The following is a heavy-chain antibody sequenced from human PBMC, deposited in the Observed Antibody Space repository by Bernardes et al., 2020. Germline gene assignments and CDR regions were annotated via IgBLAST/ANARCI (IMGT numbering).Heavy chain of an antibody. V-gene: IGHV3-21*05. CDR3: ARAKGTIVPAAIY. CDR1: GFTFSRYS. Sequence: GGSLRLSCAASGFTFSRYSMNWVRQAPGKGLKWVSYISSSSSTSYADSVKGRFTISRDNAKNTLYLQMNSLRAEDTAVYYCARAKGTIVPAAIYWGQGTLVTVSS. CDR2: ISSSSST. D-gene: IGHD2-2*01. J-gene: IGHJ4*02.